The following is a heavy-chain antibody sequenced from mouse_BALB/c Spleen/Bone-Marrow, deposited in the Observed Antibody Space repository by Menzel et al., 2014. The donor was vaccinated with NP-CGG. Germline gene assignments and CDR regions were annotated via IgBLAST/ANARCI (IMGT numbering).Heavy chain of an antibody. CDR2: HSSGSSTI. D-gene: IGHD3-2*02. Sequence: DVKLMESGGGLVLPGGSRKLSCAASGFTFSIFGIHWVRQAPEKWLDWVAYHSSGSSTIYYADTVKGRFTISRDNPKNTLFLQMTSLRSEDTAMYYCAIRAYWGQGTLVTVSA. V-gene: IGHV5-17*02. CDR1: GFTFSIFG. J-gene: IGHJ3*01. CDR3: AIRAY.